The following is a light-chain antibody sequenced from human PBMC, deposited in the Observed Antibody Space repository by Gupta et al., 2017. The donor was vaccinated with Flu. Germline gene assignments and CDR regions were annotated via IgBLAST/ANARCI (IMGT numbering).Light chain of an antibody. CDR3: QHYNSYSGT. CDR1: QSISVF. J-gene: IGKJ1*01. CDR2: RVS. V-gene: IGKV1-5*03. Sequence: DIQMSQRPSILSAPVGDRVTITFRASQSISVFFAWYQQKPGKAPNLLIYRVSTLQSGVPSRFSGSGSGTEFTLTISSLQPEDFATYYCQHYNSYSGTFGQGTQVEIK.